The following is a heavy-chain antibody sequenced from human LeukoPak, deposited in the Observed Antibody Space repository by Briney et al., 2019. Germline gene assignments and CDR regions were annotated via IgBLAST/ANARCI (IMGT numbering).Heavy chain of an antibody. CDR3: AREMATIVNQFDY. J-gene: IGHJ4*02. CDR1: GYTFTSYG. V-gene: IGHV1-18*01. Sequence: ASVKVSFKASGYTFTSYGISWVRQAPGQGLEWMGWISPYNGNTNYAQKLQGRATMTTDTSTTTAYMELRSLRPDDTAVYYCAREMATIVNQFDYWGQGTLVTVSS. D-gene: IGHD5-24*01. CDR2: ISPYNGNT.